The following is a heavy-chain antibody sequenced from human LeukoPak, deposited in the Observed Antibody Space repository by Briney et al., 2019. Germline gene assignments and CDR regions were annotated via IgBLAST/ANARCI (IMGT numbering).Heavy chain of an antibody. CDR3: AKRPSDYGDYVSYFDY. J-gene: IGHJ4*02. D-gene: IGHD4-17*01. CDR2: ISDDGRSK. V-gene: IGHV3-30*18. CDR1: GFSFISYG. Sequence: GSLRLSCAASGFSFISYGMHWVRPAPGKGLEWVGVISDDGRSKDYADSVKGRFTISRDNSKDTLYLQMNSLRDEDTAVYYCAKRPSDYGDYVSYFDYWGQGTLVTVSS.